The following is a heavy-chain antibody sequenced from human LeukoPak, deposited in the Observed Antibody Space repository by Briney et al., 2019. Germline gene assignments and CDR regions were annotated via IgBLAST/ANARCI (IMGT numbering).Heavy chain of an antibody. Sequence: GGSLRLSCAASGFTFSTFNMNWVRQAPEKGLEWVSSISSTSSYIHYADSVKGRFTISRDNSKNTLYLRMNSLRAEDTAVYYCAKEDYYYDSGLYSGTQFDYWGQGILVTVSS. CDR2: ISSTSSYI. J-gene: IGHJ4*02. CDR3: AKEDYYYDSGLYSGTQFDY. CDR1: GFTFSTFN. V-gene: IGHV3-21*04. D-gene: IGHD3-22*01.